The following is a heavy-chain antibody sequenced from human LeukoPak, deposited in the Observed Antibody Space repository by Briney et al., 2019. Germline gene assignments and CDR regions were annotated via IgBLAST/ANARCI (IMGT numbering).Heavy chain of an antibody. CDR2: IYYSGST. J-gene: IGHJ4*02. V-gene: IGHV4-39*01. D-gene: IGHD6-6*01. CDR1: GGSISSSSYY. CDR3: ARRSAFEYSSSSTGSDY. Sequence: SVTLSLTCTVAGGSISSSSYYWGWIRQPPGKGLEWIGSIYYSGSTYYNPSLKSRVTISVDTSKNQFSLKLSSVTAADTAVYYCARRSAFEYSSSSTGSDYCGQGTLVTVSS.